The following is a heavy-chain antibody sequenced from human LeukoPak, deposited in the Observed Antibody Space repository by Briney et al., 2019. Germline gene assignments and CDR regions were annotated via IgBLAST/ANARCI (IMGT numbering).Heavy chain of an antibody. D-gene: IGHD3-3*01. CDR2: INHSGST. CDR1: GGSFSDYY. J-gene: IGHJ4*02. CDR3: ATRRRYDFWSGYRDY. Sequence: SEALSLTCAVYGGSFSDYYWSWIRQPPGKGLEWIGEINHSGSTNYNPSLKSRVTISVDTSKNQFSLKLSSVTAADTAVYYCATRRRYDFWSGYRDYWGQGTLVTVSS. V-gene: IGHV4-34*01.